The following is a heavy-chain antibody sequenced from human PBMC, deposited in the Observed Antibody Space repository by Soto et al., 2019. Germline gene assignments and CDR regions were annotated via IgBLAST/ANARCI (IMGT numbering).Heavy chain of an antibody. D-gene: IGHD4-17*01. V-gene: IGHV3-53*04. J-gene: IGHJ4*02. Sequence: EVQLVESGGGLVQPGGSLRLSCAASGFTVSSNYMSWVRQAPGKGLEWVSVIYSGGSTYYADSVKGRFTISRHNSKNTLYLRMNSLRAEDTAVYYCAREGIYGDYPYWGQGTLVTVSS. CDR2: IYSGGST. CDR3: AREGIYGDYPY. CDR1: GFTVSSNY.